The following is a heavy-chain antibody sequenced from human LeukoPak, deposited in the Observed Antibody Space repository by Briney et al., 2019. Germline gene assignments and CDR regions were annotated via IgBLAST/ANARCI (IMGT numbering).Heavy chain of an antibody. CDR1: GYSISSGNY. Sequence: SETLSLTCSVSGYSISSGNYWGWIRQPPGKGLEWIGEINHSGSTNYNPSLKSRVTISVDTSKNQFSLKLSSVTAADTAVYYCARGPATPYYDFWSGYRSPYWFDPWGQGTLVTVSS. CDR2: INHSGST. J-gene: IGHJ5*02. CDR3: ARGPATPYYDFWSGYRSPYWFDP. V-gene: IGHV4-38-2*02. D-gene: IGHD3-3*01.